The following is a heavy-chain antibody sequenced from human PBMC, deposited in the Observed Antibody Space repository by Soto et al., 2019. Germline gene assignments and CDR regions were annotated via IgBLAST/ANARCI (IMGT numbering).Heavy chain of an antibody. Sequence: SETLSLTCTVSGGSISSYYWSWIRQPPGKGLEWIGYIYYSGSTNYNPSLKSRVTISVDTSKNQFSLKLSSVTAADTAVYYCARVRIAAAGYGMDVWGQGTTVTVSS. CDR1: GGSISSYY. CDR3: ARVRIAAAGYGMDV. J-gene: IGHJ6*02. D-gene: IGHD6-13*01. CDR2: IYYSGST. V-gene: IGHV4-59*08.